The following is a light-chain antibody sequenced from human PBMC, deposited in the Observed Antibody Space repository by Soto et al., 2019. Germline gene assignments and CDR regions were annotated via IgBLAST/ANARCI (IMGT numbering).Light chain of an antibody. Sequence: VLTQSPGTLYLSPGERATLSCRPSQSVSSTFFAWYQQKPGQAPRLLMFGASNSATGIPDRFRGCGFGADFTLTISTREPEDFAVYNGHQYGRRPRLTLGQGTKVDIK. CDR1: QSVSSTF. CDR2: GAS. CDR3: HQYGRRPRLT. V-gene: IGKV3-20*01. J-gene: IGKJ1*01.